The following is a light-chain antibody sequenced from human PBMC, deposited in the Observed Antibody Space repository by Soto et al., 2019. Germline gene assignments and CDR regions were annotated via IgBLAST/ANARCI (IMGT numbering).Light chain of an antibody. J-gene: IGLJ3*02. CDR3: AVWDDSLNGLWV. CDR2: SNN. CDR1: SSNIGRDT. Sequence: QSVLTQPPSASGTPGQRVIISCSGSSSNIGRDTVNWYRQFPGTAPKLLIYSNNQRPSGVPDRFSGSKSGTSASLAISGLQSGDEADYYCAVWDDSLNGLWVFGGGTQLTVL. V-gene: IGLV1-44*01.